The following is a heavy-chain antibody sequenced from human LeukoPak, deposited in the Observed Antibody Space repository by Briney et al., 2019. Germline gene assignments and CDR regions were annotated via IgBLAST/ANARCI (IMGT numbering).Heavy chain of an antibody. V-gene: IGHV3-21*01. CDR2: IGTSSKNI. CDR1: GLTFSRYN. D-gene: IGHD1-7*01. Sequence: AGGSLTLSCAASGLTFSRYNMNWVRQAPGKGLEWVSSIGTSSKNIYYTDSVKGRFTISRDNAKNSLYLQVDSLRVEDTAVYFCASGTVGNYALDYWGQGTLVTVSS. J-gene: IGHJ4*02. CDR3: ASGTVGNYALDY.